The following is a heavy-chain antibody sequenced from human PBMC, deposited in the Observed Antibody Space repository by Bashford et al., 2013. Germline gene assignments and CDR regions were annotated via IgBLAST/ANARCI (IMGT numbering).Heavy chain of an antibody. CDR3: ASFEGYYYDSSGYFDY. J-gene: IGHJ4*02. CDR2: IKQDGSEK. D-gene: IGHD3-22*01. V-gene: IGHV3-7*01. CDR1: GFTFSSYW. Sequence: GSLRLSCAASGFTFSSYWMSWVRQAPGKGLEWVANIKQDGSEKYYVDSVKGRFTISRDNAKNSLYLQMNSLRAEDTAVYYCASFEGYYYDSSGYFDYWGQGTLVTVSS.